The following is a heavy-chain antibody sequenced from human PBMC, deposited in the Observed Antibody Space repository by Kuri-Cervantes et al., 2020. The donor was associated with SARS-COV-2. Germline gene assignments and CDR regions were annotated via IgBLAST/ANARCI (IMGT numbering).Heavy chain of an antibody. V-gene: IGHV4-39*07. CDR1: GGSISSSSYY. CDR2: IYYSGST. Sequence: SETLSLTCTVSGGSISSSSYYWGWIRQPPGKGLEWIGSIYYSGSTYYNPSLKSRVTMSVDTSKNQFSLKLSSVTAADTAVYYCARVRVGYYYGSGRGDYYYYYMDVWGKGTTVTVSS. J-gene: IGHJ6*03. CDR3: ARVRVGYYYGSGRGDYYYYYMDV. D-gene: IGHD3-10*01.